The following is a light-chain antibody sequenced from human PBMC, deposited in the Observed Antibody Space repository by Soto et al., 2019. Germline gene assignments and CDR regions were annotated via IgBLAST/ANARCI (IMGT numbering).Light chain of an antibody. CDR1: SSDVGGYNY. CDR3: SSYTSSSTYV. CDR2: EVS. J-gene: IGLJ1*01. Sequence: QSALTQPASVSGSDGQSITISCTGTSSDVGGYNYVSWYQQHPGKAPKVMIYEVSNRPSGVSNRFSGSKSGNTASLTISGLQAEDEADYYCSSYTSSSTYVFGTGTKPTVL. V-gene: IGLV2-14*01.